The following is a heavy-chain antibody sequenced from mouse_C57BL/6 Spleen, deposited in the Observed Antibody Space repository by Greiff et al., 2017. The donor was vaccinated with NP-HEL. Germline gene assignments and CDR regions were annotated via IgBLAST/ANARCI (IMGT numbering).Heavy chain of an antibody. D-gene: IGHD4-1*01. J-gene: IGHJ2*01. Sequence: QVQLKQSGPELVKPGASVKISCKASGYAFSSSWMNWVKQRPGKGLEWIGRIYPGDGDTNYNGKFKGKATLTADKSSSTAYMQLSSLTSEDSAVYFCARGELGEYYFDYWGQGTTLTVSS. V-gene: IGHV1-82*01. CDR3: ARGELGEYYFDY. CDR1: GYAFSSSW. CDR2: IYPGDGDT.